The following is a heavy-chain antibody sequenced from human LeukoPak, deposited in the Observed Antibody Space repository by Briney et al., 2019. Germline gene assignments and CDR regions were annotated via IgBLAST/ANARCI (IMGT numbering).Heavy chain of an antibody. J-gene: IGHJ4*02. CDR1: GFTFGDYA. CDR2: IRSKAYGGTT. CDR3: TREHSSSSGWYPCIDY. V-gene: IGHV3-49*04. D-gene: IGHD6-19*01. Sequence: GGSLRLSCTASGFTFGDYAMSWVRQAPGKGLEWVGFIRSKAYGGTTEYAASVKGRFTISRDDSKSIAYLQMNSLKTEDTAVYYCTREHSSSSGWYPCIDYWGQGTLVSVSS.